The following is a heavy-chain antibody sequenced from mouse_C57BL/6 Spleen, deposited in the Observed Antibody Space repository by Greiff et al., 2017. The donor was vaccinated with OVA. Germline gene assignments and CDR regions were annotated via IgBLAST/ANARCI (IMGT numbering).Heavy chain of an antibody. J-gene: IGHJ2*01. D-gene: IGHD3-2*02. CDR1: GFTFSSYT. CDR3: ARQETAQATRFDY. Sequence: EVQLVESGGGLVKPGGSLNLSCAASGFTFSSYTMSWVRQTPEKRLEWVATISGCGGNNYYPDRVKGRFTISRDKAKNTLYLQMSSLRSEDTALYYCARQETAQATRFDYWGQGTTRTVSS. V-gene: IGHV5-9*01. CDR2: ISGCGGNN.